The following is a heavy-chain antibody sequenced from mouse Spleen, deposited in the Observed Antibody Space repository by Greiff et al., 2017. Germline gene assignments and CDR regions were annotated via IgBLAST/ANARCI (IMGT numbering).Heavy chain of an antibody. CDR1: GISITTGNYR. J-gene: IGHJ4*01. CDR2: IYYSGTI. CDR3: ARDTPLEDYAMDY. V-gene: IGHV3-5*02. Sequence: EVQLQQSGPGLVKPSQTVSLTCTVTGISITTGNYRWSWIRQFPGNKLEWIGYIYYSGTITYNPSLTSRTTITRDTSKNQFFLEMNSLTAEDTATYYCARDTPLEDYAMDYWGQGTSVTVSS.